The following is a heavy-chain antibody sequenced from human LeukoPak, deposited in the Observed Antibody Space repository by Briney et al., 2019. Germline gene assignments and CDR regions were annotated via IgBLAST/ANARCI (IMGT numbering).Heavy chain of an antibody. CDR2: IWYDGSNK. Sequence: PGRSRRLSCAASGFTFSSYGMHWVRQAPGKGLEGVAVIWYDGSNKYYADSVKGRFTISRDNSKNTLYLQMNSLRAEDTAVYYCARADDYGDYGGEYFQHWGQGTLVTVSS. J-gene: IGHJ1*01. D-gene: IGHD4-17*01. CDR3: ARADDYGDYGGEYFQH. CDR1: GFTFSSYG. V-gene: IGHV3-33*01.